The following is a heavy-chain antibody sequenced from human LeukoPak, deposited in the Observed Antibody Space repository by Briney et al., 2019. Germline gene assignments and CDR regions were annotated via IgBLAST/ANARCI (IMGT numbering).Heavy chain of an antibody. Sequence: GRSLRLSCAASGFTFSSYPMHWVRQAPGKGLVWVSRINSDGSSTSYADSVKGRFTISRDNAKNTLYLQMNSLRAEDTAVYYCARGLVYGGNSGWFDPWGQGTLVTVSS. J-gene: IGHJ5*02. CDR1: GFTFSSYP. CDR2: INSDGSST. D-gene: IGHD4-23*01. V-gene: IGHV3-74*01. CDR3: ARGLVYGGNSGWFDP.